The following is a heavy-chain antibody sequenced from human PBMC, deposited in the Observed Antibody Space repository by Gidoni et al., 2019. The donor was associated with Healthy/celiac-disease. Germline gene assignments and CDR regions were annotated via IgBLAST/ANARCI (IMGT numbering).Heavy chain of an antibody. CDR3: ARAMTTVTDDAFDI. CDR2: IGTAGDT. V-gene: IGHV3-13*01. J-gene: IGHJ3*02. Sequence: EVQLVESGGGLVQPGGSLRLSCAASAFTFSSYDMHWVGQATGKGLEWVSAIGTAGDTYYPGSVKGRFTISRENAKNSLYLQRNSLRAGETAVYYCARAMTTVTDDAFDIWGQGTMVTVSS. CDR1: AFTFSSYD. D-gene: IGHD4-17*01.